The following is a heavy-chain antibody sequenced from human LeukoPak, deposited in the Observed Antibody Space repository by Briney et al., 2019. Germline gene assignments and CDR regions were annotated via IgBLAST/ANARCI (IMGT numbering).Heavy chain of an antibody. CDR1: GFTFSSAW. V-gene: IGHV3-7*04. D-gene: IGHD1-26*01. CDR3: ARDGALSVGAFDI. J-gene: IGHJ3*02. Sequence: PGGSLRLSCAASGFTFSSAWMTWVRQAPGKGLQWVANIKEDGSLRDYVDSVKGRFTISRDNAKNSLYLQMNSLRHEDTAVYYCARDGALSVGAFDIWGQGTMVTVPS. CDR2: IKEDGSLR.